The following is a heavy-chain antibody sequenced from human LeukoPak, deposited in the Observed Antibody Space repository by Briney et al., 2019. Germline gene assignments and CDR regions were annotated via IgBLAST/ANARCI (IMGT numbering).Heavy chain of an antibody. Sequence: GGSLRLSCAASGFTFSMSWMTWVRQAPGKGLEWVASINRDGSEIHYVDSVKGRFTISRDNAKDSLYLQMNSLTAEDTAMYYCLRAYRPGGWFDPWGQGTLVTVSS. J-gene: IGHJ5*02. V-gene: IGHV3-7*04. CDR2: INRDGSEI. CDR3: LRAYRPGGWFDP. D-gene: IGHD3-16*02. CDR1: GFTFSMSW.